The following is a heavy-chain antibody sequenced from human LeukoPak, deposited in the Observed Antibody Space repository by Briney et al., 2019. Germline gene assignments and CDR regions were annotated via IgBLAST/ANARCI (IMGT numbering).Heavy chain of an antibody. D-gene: IGHD5-18*01. Sequence: GGSLRLSCAASGFTFSSNAMNWVRQAPGKGLEWVSAISGSGGSTYYADSVKGRFTISRDNSKNTLYLQMNSLGAEDTALYYCAKIITAGWQKDDLDIWGRGTTVTVSS. CDR1: GFTFSSNA. CDR3: AKIITAGWQKDDLDI. J-gene: IGHJ3*02. CDR2: ISGSGGST. V-gene: IGHV3-23*01.